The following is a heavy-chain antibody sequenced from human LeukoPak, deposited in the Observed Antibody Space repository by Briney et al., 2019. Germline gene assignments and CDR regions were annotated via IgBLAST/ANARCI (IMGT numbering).Heavy chain of an antibody. Sequence: SSETLSLTCAVYGGSFSGYYWSWIRQPPGKGLKWIGYIYYSGSTNYNPSLKSRVTISVDTSKNQFSLKLSSVTAADTAVYYCARGTYDILTGYFWFDPWGQGTLVTVSS. CDR1: GGSFSGYY. CDR3: ARGTYDILTGYFWFDP. J-gene: IGHJ5*02. CDR2: IYYSGST. V-gene: IGHV4-59*01. D-gene: IGHD3-9*01.